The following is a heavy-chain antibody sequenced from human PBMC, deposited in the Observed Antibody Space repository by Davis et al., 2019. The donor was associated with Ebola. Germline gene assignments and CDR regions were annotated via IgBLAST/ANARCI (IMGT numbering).Heavy chain of an antibody. CDR1: GFTFTTYA. Sequence: GESLKIFCAASGFTFTTYAMMWVRQAPGKGLEWVAIMSHDGTNKNYADSVKGRFTISRDNSKNTLYLQMNSLRTEDTAVYYCARGWFYDWGQGTLVTVSS. CDR2: MSHDGTNK. V-gene: IGHV3-30-3*01. CDR3: ARGWFYD. J-gene: IGHJ5*02.